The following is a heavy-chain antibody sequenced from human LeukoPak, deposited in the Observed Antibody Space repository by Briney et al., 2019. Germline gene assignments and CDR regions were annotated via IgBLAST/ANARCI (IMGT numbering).Heavy chain of an antibody. J-gene: IGHJ4*02. CDR2: IIPILGIA. Sequence: SVKVSCKASGGTFSSYAISWVRQAPGQGLEWMGRIIPILGIANYAQKFQGRVTITADKSTSTAYMELSSLRSEDTAVYYCARVARDGYTIDYWGQGTLVTVSS. CDR1: GGTFSSYA. V-gene: IGHV1-69*04. D-gene: IGHD5-24*01. CDR3: ARVARDGYTIDY.